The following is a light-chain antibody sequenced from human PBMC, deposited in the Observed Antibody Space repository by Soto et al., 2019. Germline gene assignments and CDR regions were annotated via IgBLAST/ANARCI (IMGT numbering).Light chain of an antibody. CDR1: QSVRSS. J-gene: IGKJ4*01. CDR3: QQRRDWPLT. Sequence: EIVLTQSPATLSLSPGERATLSCRASQSVRSSIGWYQQTPGQLPRLLIYETSNRAPGIPARFSGSGSETDFTLTISSLEPEDFAVYYCQQRRDWPLTFGGGTKVEIK. V-gene: IGKV3-11*01. CDR2: ETS.